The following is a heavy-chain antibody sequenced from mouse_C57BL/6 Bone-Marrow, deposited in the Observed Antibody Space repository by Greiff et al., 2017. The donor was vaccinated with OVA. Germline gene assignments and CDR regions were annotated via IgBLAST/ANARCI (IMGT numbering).Heavy chain of an antibody. CDR3: ARGYDWYFDV. D-gene: IGHD1-2*01. V-gene: IGHV14-2*01. CDR2: IDPEAGET. J-gene: IGHJ1*03. CDR1: GFNITDYY. Sequence: EVQLQQSGAELVKPGASVKLSCTASGFNITDYYMHWVKQRPEQGLEWIGRIDPEAGETKYAPKFQGKATITADTSSNTAYLQLSSLTSEDTAVYYCARGYDWYFDVWGTGTTVTVSS.